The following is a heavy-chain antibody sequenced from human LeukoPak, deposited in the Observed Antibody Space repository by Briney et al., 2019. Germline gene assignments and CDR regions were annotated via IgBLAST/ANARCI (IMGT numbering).Heavy chain of an antibody. V-gene: IGHV3-23*01. CDR3: ARLAEGSTMIVSVGDY. D-gene: IGHD3-22*01. CDR1: GFTFSSYA. CDR2: ISGSGDST. Sequence: GGSLRLSCAASGFTFSSYAMTWVRQAPGKGLEWVSAISGSGDSTYYADSVKGRFTISRDNSKNTLYLQMNSLRAEDTAVYYCARLAEGSTMIVSVGDYWGQGTLVTVSS. J-gene: IGHJ4*02.